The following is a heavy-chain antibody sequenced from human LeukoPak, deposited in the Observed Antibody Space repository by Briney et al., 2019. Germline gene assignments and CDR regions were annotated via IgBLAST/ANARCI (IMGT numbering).Heavy chain of an antibody. CDR1: GFTFSSYS. CDR3: ARERLYCSGGSCALGAFDI. CDR2: ISSSSSTI. Sequence: GGSLRLSCAASGFTFSSYSMNWVRQAPGKGLEWVSYISSSSSTIYYADSVKGRFTISRDNAKNSLYLQMNSLRAEDTAVYYCARERLYCSGGSCALGAFDIWGQGTMVTVSS. V-gene: IGHV3-48*04. J-gene: IGHJ3*02. D-gene: IGHD2-15*01.